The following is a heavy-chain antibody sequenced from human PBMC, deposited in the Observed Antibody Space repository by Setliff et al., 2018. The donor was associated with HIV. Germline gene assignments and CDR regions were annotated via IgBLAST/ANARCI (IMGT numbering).Heavy chain of an antibody. Sequence: SSETLSLTCAVYGGSFSGYYWSWIRQPPGKGLEWIGRIYTSGSTNYNPSLKSRVTISVDTSKNQFSLKLNSVTAADTGVYYCARHRDPPGTSWIYYYYYMDLWGEGTTVTVSS. CDR1: GGSFSGYY. V-gene: IGHV4-59*08. CDR2: IYTSGST. J-gene: IGHJ6*03. CDR3: ARHRDPPGTSWIYYYYYMDL. D-gene: IGHD6-13*01.